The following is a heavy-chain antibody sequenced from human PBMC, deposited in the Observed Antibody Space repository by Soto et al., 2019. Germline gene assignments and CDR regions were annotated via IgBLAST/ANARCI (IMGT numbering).Heavy chain of an antibody. Sequence: SETLSLTCTVSGGSISSGGYYWSWIRQHPGKGLERIGYIYYSGSTYYNPSLKSRVTISVDTSKNQFSLKLSSVTAADTAVYYCARDLRAGRPSYYYYGMDVWGQGTTVTVSS. CDR3: ARDLRAGRPSYYYYGMDV. V-gene: IGHV4-31*03. D-gene: IGHD6-19*01. J-gene: IGHJ6*02. CDR2: IYYSGST. CDR1: GGSISSGGYY.